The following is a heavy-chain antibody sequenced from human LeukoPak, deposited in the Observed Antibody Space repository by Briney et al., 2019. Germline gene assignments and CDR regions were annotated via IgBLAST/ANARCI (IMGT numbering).Heavy chain of an antibody. J-gene: IGHJ4*02. CDR2: ISGSGGST. Sequence: GGSLRLSCAASGFTFSSYAMSWVRQAPGKGLEWVSAISGSGGSTYYADSVEGRFTISRDNSTNTLYLQMNSLRAEDTAVYYCAKIEIAAAGGTFDYWGRGTLVTVSS. V-gene: IGHV3-23*01. D-gene: IGHD6-13*01. CDR1: GFTFSSYA. CDR3: AKIEIAAAGGTFDY.